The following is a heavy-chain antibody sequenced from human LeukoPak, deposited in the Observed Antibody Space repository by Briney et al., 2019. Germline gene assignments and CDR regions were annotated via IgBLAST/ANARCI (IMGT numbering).Heavy chain of an antibody. CDR2: IIPIFGTA. CDR3: ARDAGWESFDY. D-gene: IGHD1-26*01. CDR1: GGTFSSYA. V-gene: IGHV1-69*01. J-gene: IGHJ4*02. Sequence: GASVKVSCKASGGTFSSYAISWVRQAPGQGLEWMGGIIPIFGTANYAQKFQGRVTITADESTSTAYMELSSLRSDDTAVYYCARDAGWESFDYWGQGTLVTVSS.